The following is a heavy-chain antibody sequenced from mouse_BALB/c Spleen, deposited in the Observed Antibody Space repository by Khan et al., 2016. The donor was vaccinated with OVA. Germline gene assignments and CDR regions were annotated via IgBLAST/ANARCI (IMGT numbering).Heavy chain of an antibody. V-gene: IGHV5-6*01. CDR2: INSDGYNT. J-gene: IGHJ3*01. Sequence: EVQLQESGGDLVRPGGSLKLSCAASGFTFSASGMPWVRQSPDKRLEWVATINSDGYNTYYQDSLKGQSTISRDNAKNTLYLQMRSLKSEDTAMDNGVCHLTGTATNWGQGTLVTVSA. CDR1: GFTFSASG. D-gene: IGHD4-1*01. CDR3: VCHLTGTATN.